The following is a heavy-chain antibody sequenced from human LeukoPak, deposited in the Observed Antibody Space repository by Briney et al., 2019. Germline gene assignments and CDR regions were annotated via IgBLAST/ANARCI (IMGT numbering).Heavy chain of an antibody. CDR2: IYYSGST. Sequence: SETLSLTCTVSGGSISSYYWSWVRQPPGKGLEWIGYIYYSGSTNYNPSLKNRVTISVDTPKNQFSLKLSSVTAADTAVYYCARDLATAATADRAFDIWGPGTMVTVSS. D-gene: IGHD6-13*01. CDR1: GGSISSYY. V-gene: IGHV4-59*01. CDR3: ARDLATAATADRAFDI. J-gene: IGHJ3*02.